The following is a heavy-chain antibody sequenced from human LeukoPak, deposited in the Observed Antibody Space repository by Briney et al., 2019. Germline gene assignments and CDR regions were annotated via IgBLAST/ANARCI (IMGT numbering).Heavy chain of an antibody. Sequence: PGGSLRLSCAASGFTFNNFAMHWVRQAPGKGLEWVAVISDDGNNDYYADSVKGRFTISRDNSKNTLYLQMNSLRAEDTAVYYCARGRYDSSGTHAFDIWGQGTMVTVSS. CDR3: ARGRYDSSGTHAFDI. J-gene: IGHJ3*02. D-gene: IGHD3-22*01. CDR2: ISDDGNND. CDR1: GFTFNNFA. V-gene: IGHV3-30-3*01.